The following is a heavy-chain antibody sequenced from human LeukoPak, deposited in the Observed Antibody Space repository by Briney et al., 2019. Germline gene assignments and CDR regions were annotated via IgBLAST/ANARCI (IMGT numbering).Heavy chain of an antibody. J-gene: IGHJ4*02. V-gene: IGHV4-59*01. CDR2: IHYSGNT. D-gene: IGHD5-24*01. CDR1: GASISSYY. Sequence: PSETLSLTCSVSGASISSYYWSWIRQPPGKGLEWIAYIHYSGNTNYNPSLKSRVTISLDTSKNDFSLNLSSVTAADTAVYYCAKVEPWIVDDYNFWGYFDYWGQGTLVTVSS. CDR3: AKVEPWIVDDYNFWGYFDY.